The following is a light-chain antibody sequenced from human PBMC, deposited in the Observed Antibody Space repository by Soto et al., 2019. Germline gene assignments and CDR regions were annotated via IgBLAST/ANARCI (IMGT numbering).Light chain of an antibody. J-gene: IGLJ1*01. Sequence: QSVLTQAPSVSGTPGQRVTITCSGSSSNIGRNSVNWYQHLPGTAPKLLNHGNNHRPSGVPDRFSGSKSGTSASLAISGLQHEDEADYCCAAWDDSLNEYVFGDGTKLTVL. CDR3: AAWDDSLNEYV. CDR2: GNN. CDR1: SSNIGRNS. V-gene: IGLV1-44*01.